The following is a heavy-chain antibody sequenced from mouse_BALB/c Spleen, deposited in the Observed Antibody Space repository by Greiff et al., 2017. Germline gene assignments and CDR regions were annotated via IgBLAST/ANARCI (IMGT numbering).Heavy chain of an antibody. J-gene: IGHJ2*01. Sequence: QVQLQQSGAELVKPGASVKLSCKASGYTFTSYWINWVKQRPGQGLEWIGNIYPSDSYTNYNQKFKDKATLTVDKSSSTAYMQLSSPTSEDSAVYYCTIYGNYVDYWGQGTTLTVSS. CDR2: IYPSDSYT. V-gene: IGHV1-69*02. CDR1: GYTFTSYW. CDR3: TIYGNYVDY. D-gene: IGHD2-1*01.